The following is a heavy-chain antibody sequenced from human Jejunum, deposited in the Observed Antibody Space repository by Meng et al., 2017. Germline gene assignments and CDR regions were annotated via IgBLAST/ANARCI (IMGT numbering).Heavy chain of an antibody. CDR1: GGSFSGHY. CDR2: INHSGNT. D-gene: IGHD5-18*01. Sequence: SETLSLTCAVYGGSFSGHYWSWIRQPPGKGLEWIGEINHSGNTNYNPSLKSRITKSVDTSKNQFSLKLTSVTAADTAVYYCARGLDNYGYSRFFHHWGQGTLVTVSS. J-gene: IGHJ1*01. V-gene: IGHV4-34*01. CDR3: ARGLDNYGYSRFFHH.